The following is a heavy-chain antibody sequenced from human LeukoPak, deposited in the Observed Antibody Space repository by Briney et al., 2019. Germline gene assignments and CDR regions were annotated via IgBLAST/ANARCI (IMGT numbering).Heavy chain of an antibody. D-gene: IGHD2-15*01. CDR3: ARESCSGGSCYPDP. Sequence: GGSLRLSCAASGFTFDDYGMSWVRQAPGKGLEWVSGINWNGGSTGYADSVKGRLTISRDNAKNTLYLQMNSLRAEDTAVYYCARESCSGGSCYPDPWGQGTLVTVSS. J-gene: IGHJ5*02. V-gene: IGHV3-20*04. CDR2: INWNGGST. CDR1: GFTFDDYG.